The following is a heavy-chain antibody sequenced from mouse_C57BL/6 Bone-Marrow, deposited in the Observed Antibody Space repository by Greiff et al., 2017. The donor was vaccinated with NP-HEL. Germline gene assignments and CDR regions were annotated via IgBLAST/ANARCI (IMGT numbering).Heavy chain of an antibody. CDR1: GFSLTSYG. Sequence: VQLQQSGPGLVAPSQSLSITCTVSGFSLTSYGVDWVRQSPGKGLEWLGVIWGVGSTNYNSALKSRLSISKDNSKSQVFLKMNSLQTDDTAMYYCARLLRGFAYWGQGTLVTVSA. CDR2: IWGVGST. CDR3: ARLLRGFAY. D-gene: IGHD1-1*01. J-gene: IGHJ3*01. V-gene: IGHV2-6*01.